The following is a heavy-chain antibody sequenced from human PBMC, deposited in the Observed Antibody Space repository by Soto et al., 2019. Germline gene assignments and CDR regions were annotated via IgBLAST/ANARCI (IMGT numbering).Heavy chain of an antibody. J-gene: IGHJ6*03. Sequence: SETLSLTCTVSGGSISSGGYYWSWIRQHPGKGLEWIGYIYYSGSTYYNPSLKSRVTISVDTSKNQFSLKLSSVTAADTAVYYCARVDYGDYEDYMDVWGKGTTVTVSS. CDR1: GGSISSGGYY. CDR3: ARVDYGDYEDYMDV. V-gene: IGHV4-31*03. D-gene: IGHD4-17*01. CDR2: IYYSGST.